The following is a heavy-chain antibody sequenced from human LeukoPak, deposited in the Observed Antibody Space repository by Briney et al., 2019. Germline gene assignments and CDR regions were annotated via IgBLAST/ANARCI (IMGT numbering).Heavy chain of an antibody. CDR2: ISSSSSTI. Sequence: PGGSLRLSCAASGFTFSSYSMNWVRQAPGKGLEWVSYISSSSSTIYYADSVKGRFTISRDNAKNSLYLQMNSLRAEDTAVYYCARDRVYDSSGSPSVDAFDIWGQGTMVTVSS. V-gene: IGHV3-48*01. CDR3: ARDRVYDSSGSPSVDAFDI. J-gene: IGHJ3*02. D-gene: IGHD3-22*01. CDR1: GFTFSSYS.